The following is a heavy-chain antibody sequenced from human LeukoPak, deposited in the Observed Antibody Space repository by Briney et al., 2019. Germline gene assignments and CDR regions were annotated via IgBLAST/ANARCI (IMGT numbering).Heavy chain of an antibody. J-gene: IGHJ6*02. V-gene: IGHV3-20*04. Sequence: GGSLRLSCAASGFTFDDYGMSWVRQAPGQGLEWVSGINWNGGSIGHADSVKGRFTISRDNAKNSLYLQMNSLRAEDTALYYCARAMTDNYYYGMDVWGQGTTVTVSS. CDR2: INWNGGSI. CDR1: GFTFDDYG. CDR3: ARAMTDNYYYGMDV. D-gene: IGHD2-21*02.